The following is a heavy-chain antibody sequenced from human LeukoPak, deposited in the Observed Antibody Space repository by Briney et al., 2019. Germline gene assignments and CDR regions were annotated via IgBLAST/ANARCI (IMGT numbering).Heavy chain of an antibody. Sequence: GGSLRLSCAASGFTVSSNYMSWVRQAPGKGLEWVSVIYSGGSTYYADSVKGRFTISRDNSKNTLYLQMNSLRAEDTAVYYCAHSFGYSYYYDTNFDYWGQGTLVTVSS. CDR1: GFTVSSNY. D-gene: IGHD3-22*01. V-gene: IGHV3-66*01. J-gene: IGHJ4*02. CDR3: AHSFGYSYYYDTNFDY. CDR2: IYSGGST.